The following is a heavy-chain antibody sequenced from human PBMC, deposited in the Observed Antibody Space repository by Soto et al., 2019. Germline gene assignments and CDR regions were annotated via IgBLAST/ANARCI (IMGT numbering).Heavy chain of an antibody. D-gene: IGHD2-2*01. Sequence: SETLSLTCAVYGGSFSGYYWSWIRQPPGKGLEWIGEINHSGGTNYNPSLKSRVTISVDTSKNQFSLKLSSVTAADTAVYYCARGCDSGSPAAPRYFDYWGQGTLVTVSS. J-gene: IGHJ4*02. V-gene: IGHV4-34*01. CDR3: ARGCDSGSPAAPRYFDY. CDR2: INHSGGT. CDR1: GGSFSGYY.